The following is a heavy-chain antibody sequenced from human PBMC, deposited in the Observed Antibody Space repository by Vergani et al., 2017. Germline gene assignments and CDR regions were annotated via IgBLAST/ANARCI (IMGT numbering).Heavy chain of an antibody. V-gene: IGHV4-30-4*08. D-gene: IGHD6-19*01. CDR2: IYYSGNT. J-gene: IGHJ4*02. CDR3: ARAIKGSSGPHYFDY. CDR1: GGSISSGDYY. Sequence: QVQLQESGPGLVKPSQTLSLTCTVSGGSISSGDYYWSWIRQPPGKGLEWIGYIYYSGNTYYNPSLKSRVTISVDTSKNQFSLKLSSVTAADTAVYYCARAIKGSSGPHYFDYWGQGTLVTVSS.